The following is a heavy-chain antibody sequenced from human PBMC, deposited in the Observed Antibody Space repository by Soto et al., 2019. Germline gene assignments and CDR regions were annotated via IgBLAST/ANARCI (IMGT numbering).Heavy chain of an antibody. D-gene: IGHD3-16*01. CDR1: AFTFSSYW. V-gene: IGHV3-7*03. J-gene: IGHJ3*02. Sequence: GGSLRLSCAASAFTFSSYWMSWVRQAPGKGLEWVANIKQDGSEKYYVDSVKGRFTISRDNAKNSLYLQMNSLRAEDTAVYYCARDLFEAGRRGEYAFDIWGQGTMVTVSS. CDR3: ARDLFEAGRRGEYAFDI. CDR2: IKQDGSEK.